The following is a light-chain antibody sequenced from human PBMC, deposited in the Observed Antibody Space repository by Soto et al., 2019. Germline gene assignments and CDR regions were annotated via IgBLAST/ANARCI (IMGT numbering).Light chain of an antibody. CDR3: QQSYSTSIT. J-gene: IGKJ5*01. V-gene: IGKV1-39*01. CDR2: AAS. CDR1: QGISTY. Sequence: DIQMTQSPSSLSASVGDRVTITCRASQGISTYLNWYQQKPGKAHKLLIYAASSLQSGVPSRFSGSGSETDFTLTIRSLQPEDFATYYCQQSYSTSITFGQGTRLEIK.